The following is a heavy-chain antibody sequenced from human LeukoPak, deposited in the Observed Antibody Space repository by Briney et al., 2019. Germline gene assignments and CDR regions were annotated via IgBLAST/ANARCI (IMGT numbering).Heavy chain of an antibody. D-gene: IGHD5-18*01. CDR3: AKDHGYSYGIDY. CDR2: ISGDGDST. Sequence: GGSLRLSCGASGFTFDMFAMHWVRQAPGKGLEWVSVISGDGDSTYYADYVKGRLTISRDNSKNSLFLQMNSLRTEDTALYYCAKDHGYSYGIDYWGQGTRVTVSS. CDR1: GFTFDMFA. V-gene: IGHV3-43*02. J-gene: IGHJ4*02.